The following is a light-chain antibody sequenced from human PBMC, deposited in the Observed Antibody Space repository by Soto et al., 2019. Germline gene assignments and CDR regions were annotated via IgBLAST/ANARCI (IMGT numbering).Light chain of an antibody. CDR2: DAS. CDR1: QGIASG. V-gene: IGKV1-13*02. CDR3: QQVNSYPFT. J-gene: IGKJ2*01. Sequence: AIQLTQSPSSLAASTEDRVTITCRASQGIASGLAWYQQKPGKAPKLLIQDASSLESGVPSRFSGSGSGTDFTLTISSLQPEDFATYHCQQVNSYPFTFGGGTKLEI.